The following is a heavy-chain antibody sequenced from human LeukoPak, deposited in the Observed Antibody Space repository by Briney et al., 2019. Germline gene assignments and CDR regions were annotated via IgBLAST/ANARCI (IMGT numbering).Heavy chain of an antibody. V-gene: IGHV3-30-3*01. CDR2: ISYDGSNK. Sequence: GGSLRLSCAASGFTFSSYAMHWVRQAPGKGLEWVAVISYDGSNKYYADSVKGRFTISRDNSKNTLYLQMNSLRAEDTAVYYCARDQGIAVAGDPTPSFDYWGQGTLVTVSS. J-gene: IGHJ4*02. D-gene: IGHD6-19*01. CDR1: GFTFSSYA. CDR3: ARDQGIAVAGDPTPSFDY.